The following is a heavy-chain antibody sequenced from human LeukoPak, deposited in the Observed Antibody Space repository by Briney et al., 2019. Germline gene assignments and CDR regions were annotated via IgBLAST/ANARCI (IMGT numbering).Heavy chain of an antibody. CDR2: ISSSSSFI. CDR1: GFTFSSYS. V-gene: IGHV3-21*06. D-gene: IGHD1-26*01. CDR3: ARDPDLNTGTFFDY. Sequence: GGSLRLSCAAYGFTFSSYSMNWVRQAPGKGLEWVSSISSSSSFINYADSLRGRFTISRDNAKNSLYLQMNSLRVEDTAVYYCARDPDLNTGTFFDYWGQGTLVTVSS. J-gene: IGHJ4*02.